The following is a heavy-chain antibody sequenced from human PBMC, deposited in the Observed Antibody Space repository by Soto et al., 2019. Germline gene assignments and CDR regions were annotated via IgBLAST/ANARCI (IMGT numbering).Heavy chain of an antibody. D-gene: IGHD3-16*01. V-gene: IGHV3-48*01. CDR1: GFTFSRYS. CDR3: ARDGGVAYDMDV. J-gene: IGHJ6*02. CDR2: ISGSGRAT. Sequence: EVQLVESGGGLVQSGGSLRLSCTVSGFTFSRYSINWVRQAPGKGLEWVSYISGSGRATLYADSVKGRFTISRDNGKNSLYLQMKSLRADDTAVYYCARDGGVAYDMDVWGQGTTVTVSS.